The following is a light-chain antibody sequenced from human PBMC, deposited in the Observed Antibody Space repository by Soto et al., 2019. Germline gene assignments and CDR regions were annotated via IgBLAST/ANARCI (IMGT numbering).Light chain of an antibody. CDR3: QQSYTTPWT. V-gene: IGKV1-39*01. CDR2: AAS. Sequence: DIQMTQSPSSLSASVEDRVIITCRASQSISSYLNWYQQRPGKAPHLLIYAASSLQSGVPSRFSGSGSGTDFTLTISSLQPEDFASYYCQQSYTTPWTFGQGTKVDIK. J-gene: IGKJ1*01. CDR1: QSISSY.